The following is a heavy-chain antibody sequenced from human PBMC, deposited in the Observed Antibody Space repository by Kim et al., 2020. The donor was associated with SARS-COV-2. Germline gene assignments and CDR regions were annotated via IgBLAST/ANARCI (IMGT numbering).Heavy chain of an antibody. Sequence: SETLSLTCTVSGGSISSYYWSWIRQPPGKGLEWIGYIYYSGSTNYNPSLKSRVTISVDTSKNQFSLKLSSVTAADTAVYYCASSDSSGYYYPTNFDYWGQGTLVTVSS. D-gene: IGHD3-22*01. CDR2: IYYSGST. V-gene: IGHV4-59*13. J-gene: IGHJ4*02. CDR1: GGSISSYY. CDR3: ASSDSSGYYYPTNFDY.